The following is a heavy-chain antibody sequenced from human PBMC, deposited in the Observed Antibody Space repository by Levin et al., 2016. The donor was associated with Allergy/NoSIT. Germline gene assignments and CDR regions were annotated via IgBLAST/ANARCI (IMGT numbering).Heavy chain of an antibody. V-gene: IGHV3-72*01. CDR3: ARASFEGSGGLFDY. CDR1: GFTFSDHY. J-gene: IGHJ4*02. D-gene: IGHD3-10*01. CDR2: TKNKANSYTT. Sequence: GGSLRLSCTASGFTFSDHYMDWVRQAPGKGLEWVGRTKNKANSYTTEYAASVKGRFTISRDDAKNSLYLQMNSLKTEDTAVYYCARASFEGSGGLFDYWGQGTLVTVSS.